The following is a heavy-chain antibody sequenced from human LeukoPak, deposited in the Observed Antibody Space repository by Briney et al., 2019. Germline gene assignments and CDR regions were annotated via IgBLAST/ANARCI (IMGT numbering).Heavy chain of an antibody. Sequence: PGGSLRLSCATSGFTFSSYSMHWVRQAPGKGLEYVSAISRNGGSTYYANSVKGRFTISRDNSKNTLYLQMGGLRAEDMAVYYCARVAARVSLDYWGQGTLVTVSS. V-gene: IGHV3-64*01. CDR2: ISRNGGST. D-gene: IGHD2-15*01. CDR3: ARVAARVSLDY. J-gene: IGHJ4*02. CDR1: GFTFSSYS.